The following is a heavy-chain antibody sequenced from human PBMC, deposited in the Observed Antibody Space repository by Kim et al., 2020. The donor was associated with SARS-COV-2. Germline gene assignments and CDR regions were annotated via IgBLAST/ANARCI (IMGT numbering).Heavy chain of an antibody. V-gene: IGHV5-51*01. J-gene: IGHJ4*02. CDR3: ARIKVEMATLNFDY. D-gene: IGHD5-12*01. Sequence: SPSFQGNVTISADKSNSTDYLQRSSLKASDTAMYYCARIKVEMATLNFDYWGQGTLVTVSS.